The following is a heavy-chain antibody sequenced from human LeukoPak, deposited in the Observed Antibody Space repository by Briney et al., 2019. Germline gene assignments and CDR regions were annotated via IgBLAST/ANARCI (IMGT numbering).Heavy chain of an antibody. D-gene: IGHD3-3*01. CDR2: ISSSSSTI. Sequence: GGSLRLSCAASGFTFSSYSMNWVRQAPGKGLEWVSYISSSSSTIYYADSVKGRFTISRDNAKNSLYLQMNSLRAEDTAVYYCARVVGVVIIAADYFDYWGQGTLVTVSS. V-gene: IGHV3-48*01. CDR3: ARVVGVVIIAADYFDY. CDR1: GFTFSSYS. J-gene: IGHJ4*02.